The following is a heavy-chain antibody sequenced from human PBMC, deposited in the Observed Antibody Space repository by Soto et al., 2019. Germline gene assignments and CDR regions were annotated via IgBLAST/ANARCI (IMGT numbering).Heavy chain of an antibody. CDR3: ARGINYYDSGDDAFDI. CDR2: MNPNSGNT. J-gene: IGHJ3*02. V-gene: IGHV1-8*01. Sequence: QVQLVQSGAEVKKPGASVKVSCKASGYTFTSYDINWVRQATGQGLEWMGWMNPNSGNTGYAQKFQGRVTMTRNTSISTAYMELSSLISEDTAVYYCARGINYYDSGDDAFDIWGQGTMVTVSS. CDR1: GYTFTSYD. D-gene: IGHD3-10*01.